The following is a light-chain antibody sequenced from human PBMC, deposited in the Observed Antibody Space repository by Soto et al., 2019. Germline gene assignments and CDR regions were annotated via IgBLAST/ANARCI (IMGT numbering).Light chain of an antibody. CDR3: QQYTNWPGT. CDR1: QSVSGN. CDR2: GAS. J-gene: IGKJ1*01. Sequence: EIVMTQSPATLSVSPGERATLSCRASQSVSGNLAWYQQKPGQAPRLLIYGASTRATGIPARFSGSGSGTEFTLTISSLLSEDFAVYYCQQYTNWPGTFGQGTKVEIK. V-gene: IGKV3-15*01.